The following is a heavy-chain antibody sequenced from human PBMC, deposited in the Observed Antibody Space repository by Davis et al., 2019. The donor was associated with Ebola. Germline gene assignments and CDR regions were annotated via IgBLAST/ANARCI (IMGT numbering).Heavy chain of an antibody. CDR2: INLNSGTT. V-gene: IGHV3-9*01. Sequence: SLKISCATSGPTFDDYSMHWFRQAPGKGLEVVSCINLNSGTTAYADSVKGRFTISRDNAKDSLYLQMNSLRTEDTAFYYCAKDFYGSGSYIDAWGQGTLVAVSS. CDR1: GPTFDDYS. J-gene: IGHJ5*02. CDR3: AKDFYGSGSYIDA. D-gene: IGHD3-10*01.